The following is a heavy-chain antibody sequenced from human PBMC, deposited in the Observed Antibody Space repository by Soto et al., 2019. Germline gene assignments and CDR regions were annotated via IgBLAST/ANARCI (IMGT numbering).Heavy chain of an antibody. CDR2: INLSGGST. Sequence: ASVKVSCKASGYTFTSYYMHWVRQAPGQGLEWMGIINLSGGSTSYAQKFQGRVTMTRDTSTSTVYMELSSLRSEDTAVYYCARGLRYFDWLLRELDWYYGMDVWGQGTTVTVSS. CDR1: GYTFTSYY. V-gene: IGHV1-46*01. D-gene: IGHD3-9*01. CDR3: ARGLRYFDWLLRELDWYYGMDV. J-gene: IGHJ6*02.